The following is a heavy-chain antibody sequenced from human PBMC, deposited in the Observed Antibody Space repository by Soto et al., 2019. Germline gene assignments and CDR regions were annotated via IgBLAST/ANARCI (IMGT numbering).Heavy chain of an antibody. V-gene: IGHV3-48*01. CDR2: IRSSSSTI. Sequence: GGSLRLSCAASGFTFSFYSMNWVRQAPGKGLEWVSYIRSSSSTIYYSDSVKGRFTISRDNAKDSLYLQMNGLRAEDTAVYYCARDHGDDYIWGSFDSWGRGTLVTVSS. D-gene: IGHD3-16*01. CDR3: ARDHGDDYIWGSFDS. J-gene: IGHJ5*01. CDR1: GFTFSFYS.